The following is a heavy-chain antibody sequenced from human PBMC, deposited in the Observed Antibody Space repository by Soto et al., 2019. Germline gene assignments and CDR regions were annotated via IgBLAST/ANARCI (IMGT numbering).Heavy chain of an antibody. V-gene: IGHV1-69*13. J-gene: IGHJ4*02. CDR3: ARGGSGYVWFNEF. D-gene: IGHD3-22*01. CDR1: GGLFSSYA. CDR2: IIPVFDTA. Sequence: GASVKVSCKDSGGLFSSYAISWVRQAPGQGLEWMGGIIPVFDTAYYAQNFQGRVTISADESTNTAYMELSSLRSEDTAMYYCARGGSGYVWFNEFWGQGTQVTVSS.